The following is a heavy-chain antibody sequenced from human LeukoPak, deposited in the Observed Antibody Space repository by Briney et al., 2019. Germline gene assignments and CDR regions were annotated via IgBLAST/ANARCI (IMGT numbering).Heavy chain of an antibody. Sequence: SETLSLTCAVYGGPFSGYYWSWIRQPPGKGLEWIGEINHSGSTNYNPSLKSRVTISVDTSKNQFSLKLSSVTAADTAVYYCARGRARRTYTIFGLGWFDPWGQGTLVTVSS. CDR2: INHSGST. J-gene: IGHJ5*02. CDR3: ARGRARRTYTIFGLGWFDP. D-gene: IGHD3-3*01. V-gene: IGHV4-34*01. CDR1: GGPFSGYY.